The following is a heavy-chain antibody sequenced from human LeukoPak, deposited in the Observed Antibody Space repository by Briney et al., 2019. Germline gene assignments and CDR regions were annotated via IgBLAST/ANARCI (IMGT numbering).Heavy chain of an antibody. J-gene: IGHJ3*01. Sequence: GGCLRLSCAATGFSFSSYAMTWVRQSPEKGLQWVSAISGRSSNRYFADSVRGRFSISRDNSNNTLHLLMSSLRAEDTAVYFCARTSPMVRGPPPIDVFDFWGQGTVVTVSS. V-gene: IGHV3-23*01. CDR3: ARTSPMVRGPPPIDVFDF. CDR2: ISGRSSNR. CDR1: GFSFSSYA. D-gene: IGHD3-10*01.